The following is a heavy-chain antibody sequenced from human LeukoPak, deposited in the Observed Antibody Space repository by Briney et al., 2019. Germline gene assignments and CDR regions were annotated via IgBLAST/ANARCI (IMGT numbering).Heavy chain of an antibody. CDR2: ISGSGGGT. D-gene: IGHD1-26*01. J-gene: IGHJ4*02. V-gene: IGHV3-23*01. CDR3: AKDLGRYRNNYFDY. Sequence: VGSLRLSCAASGFTFSSYAMSWVRQAPEKGLEWVSTISGSGGGTYYADSVKGRFTISRDDSKNTLYLQMNSLRAEDTAVYYCAKDLGRYRNNYFDYWGQGTMVTVSS. CDR1: GFTFSSYA.